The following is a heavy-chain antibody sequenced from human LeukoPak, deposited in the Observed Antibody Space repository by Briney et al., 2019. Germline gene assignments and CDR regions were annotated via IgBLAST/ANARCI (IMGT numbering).Heavy chain of an antibody. V-gene: IGHV4-4*02. CDR3: ARICGGDCYSDAFDI. D-gene: IGHD2-21*02. Sequence: NTSGTLSLTCAVSGGSISSSNWWSWVRQPPGKGLEWIGEIYHSGSTNYNPSLKSRVTISVDKSKNQFSLKLSSVTAADTAVYYCARICGGDCYSDAFDIWGQGTVVTVSS. J-gene: IGHJ3*02. CDR1: GGSISSSNW. CDR2: IYHSGST.